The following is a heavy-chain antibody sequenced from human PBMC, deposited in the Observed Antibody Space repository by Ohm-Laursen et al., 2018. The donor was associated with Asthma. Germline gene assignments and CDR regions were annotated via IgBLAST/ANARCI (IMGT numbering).Heavy chain of an antibody. V-gene: IGHV1-18*04. CDR2: ISAYNGNT. J-gene: IGHJ6*02. CDR3: AREGKVVPAAICGYYYYGMDV. D-gene: IGHD2-2*01. CDR1: GYTFTSYG. Sequence: ASVKVSCNASGYTFTSYGISWVRQAPGQGLEWMGWISAYNGNTNYAQKLQGRVTMTTDTSTSTVYMELSSLRSEDTAVYYCAREGKVVPAAICGYYYYGMDVWGHGTTVTVSS.